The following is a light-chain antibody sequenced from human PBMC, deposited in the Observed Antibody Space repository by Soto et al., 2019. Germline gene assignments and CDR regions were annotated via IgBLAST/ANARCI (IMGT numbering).Light chain of an antibody. Sequence: EIVMTQSPATLSVSPGERVTLSCRASQIFISNLAWYQQKPGQAPRLLIHGATTRATGIPARFSGSGSGTEFTLTISSLQSEDFEVYYCQHYGDSPPFTFGPGTKVDIK. CDR3: QHYGDSPPFT. CDR1: QIFISN. CDR2: GAT. V-gene: IGKV3-15*01. J-gene: IGKJ3*01.